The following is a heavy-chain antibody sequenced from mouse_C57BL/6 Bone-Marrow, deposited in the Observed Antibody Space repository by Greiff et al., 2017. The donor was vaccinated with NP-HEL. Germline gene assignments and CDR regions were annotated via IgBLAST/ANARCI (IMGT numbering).Heavy chain of an antibody. Sequence: EVQLQQSGAELVRPGASVKLSCTASGFNIKDYYMHWVKQRPEQGLEWIGRIDPEDGDTEYAPKFQGKATMTADTYSNTAYLQLSSLTSEDTAVYYCTTSFYYYGSSVYAMDYWGQGTSVTVSS. V-gene: IGHV14-1*01. J-gene: IGHJ4*01. CDR3: TTSFYYYGSSVYAMDY. CDR1: GFNIKDYY. CDR2: IDPEDGDT. D-gene: IGHD1-1*01.